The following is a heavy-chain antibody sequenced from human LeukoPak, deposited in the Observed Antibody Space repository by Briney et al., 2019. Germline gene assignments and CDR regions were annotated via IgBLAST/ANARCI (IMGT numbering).Heavy chain of an antibody. CDR2: IYYSGST. CDR3: ARGTIYGDYPYFDY. J-gene: IGHJ4*02. V-gene: IGHV4-31*03. D-gene: IGHD4-17*01. Sequence: SETLSLTCTVSGGPISSGGYYWSWIRQHPGKGLEWIGYIYYSGSTYYNPSLKSRVTISVDTSKNQFSLKLSSVTAADTAVYYCARGTIYGDYPYFDYWGQGTLVTVSS. CDR1: GGPISSGGYY.